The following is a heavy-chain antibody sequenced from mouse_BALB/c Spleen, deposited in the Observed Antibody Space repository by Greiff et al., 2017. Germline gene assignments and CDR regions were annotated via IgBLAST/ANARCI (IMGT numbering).Heavy chain of an antibody. V-gene: IGHV5-17*02. CDR2: ISSGSSTI. D-gene: IGHD1-1*01. Sequence: EVHLVESGGGLVQPGGSRKLSCAASGFTFSSFGMHWVRQAPEKGLEWVAYISSGSSTIYYADTVKGRFTISRDNPKNTLFLQMTSLRSEDTAMYYCARKDYGAWFAYWGQGTLVTVSA. CDR1: GFTFSSFG. CDR3: ARKDYGAWFAY. J-gene: IGHJ3*01.